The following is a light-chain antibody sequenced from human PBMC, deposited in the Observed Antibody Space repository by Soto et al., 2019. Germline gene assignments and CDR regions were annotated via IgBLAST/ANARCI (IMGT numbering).Light chain of an antibody. CDR2: GAS. CDR1: QSVSSNY. J-gene: IGKJ1*01. CDR3: QQFGSSRRT. V-gene: IGKV3-20*01. Sequence: EVVLTQSPGTLSLSPGERATLSCRASQSVSSNYVAWYQQKPGQAPRLLIYGASTRANGIPDRFSGGGSGTDFSLSISRLEPEDVAVYYCQQFGSSRRTFGQGPKVDIK.